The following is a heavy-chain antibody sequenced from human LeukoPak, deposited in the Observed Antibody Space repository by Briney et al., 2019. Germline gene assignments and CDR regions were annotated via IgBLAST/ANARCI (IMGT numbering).Heavy chain of an antibody. V-gene: IGHV3-30*04. CDR2: ISYDVSNK. CDR1: GFTFSSYA. CDR3: AREKPFYDSSGYYYPIAFDY. J-gene: IGHJ4*02. Sequence: GGSLRLSCAASGFTFSSYAMHWVRQAPGKGLEWVAVISYDVSNKYYADSVKGRFTISRDNSKNTLYLQMNSLRAEDTALYYCAREKPFYDSSGYYYPIAFDYWGQGTLVTVSS. D-gene: IGHD3-22*01.